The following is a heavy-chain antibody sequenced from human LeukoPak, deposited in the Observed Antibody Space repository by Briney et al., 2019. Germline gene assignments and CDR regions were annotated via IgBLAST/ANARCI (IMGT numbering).Heavy chain of an antibody. V-gene: IGHV1-69*13. Sequence: SVKVSCKASGGTFSSYAISWVRQAPGQGLEWMGGIIPIFGTANYAQKFQGRVTITADESTSTAYMELSSLRSEDTAVYYCARGDTAMVTFGYWGQGTLITVSS. J-gene: IGHJ4*02. CDR1: GGTFSSYA. CDR2: IIPIFGTA. D-gene: IGHD5-18*01. CDR3: ARGDTAMVTFGY.